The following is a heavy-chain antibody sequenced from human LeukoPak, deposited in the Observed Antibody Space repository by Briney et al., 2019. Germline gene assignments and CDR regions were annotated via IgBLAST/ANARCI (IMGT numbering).Heavy chain of an antibody. CDR3: ALSTRWYYFNY. Sequence: SETLSLTCSISGGSISSSSDWSWIRQPPGKGLEWIGSIDNSGTTNYNPSLKSRVTMSVDTSRKQFSLNLRSVTAADTAVYYCALSTRWYYFNYWGQGTPVTVSS. J-gene: IGHJ4*02. V-gene: IGHV4-4*09. CDR2: IDNSGTT. D-gene: IGHD4-23*01. CDR1: GGSISSSSD.